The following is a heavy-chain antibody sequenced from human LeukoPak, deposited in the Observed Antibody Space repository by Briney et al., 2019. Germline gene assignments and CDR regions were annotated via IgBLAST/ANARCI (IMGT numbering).Heavy chain of an antibody. CDR3: AKARDSSSSAGY. CDR2: IQFDGNNE. D-gene: IGHD6-6*01. V-gene: IGHV3-30*02. Sequence: GGSLRLSCAASGFIFSDYGMHWVRQPPGKGLQWVAVIQFDGNNEYYADSVKGRFTISRDISKNTLYLQMNSLRAEDTAVYYCAKARDSSSSAGYWGQGTLVAVSS. CDR1: GFIFSDYG. J-gene: IGHJ4*02.